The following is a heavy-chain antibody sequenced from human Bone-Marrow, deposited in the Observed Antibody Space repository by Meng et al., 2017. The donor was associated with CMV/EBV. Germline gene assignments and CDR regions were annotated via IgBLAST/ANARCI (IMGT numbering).Heavy chain of an antibody. V-gene: IGHV3-30*02. CDR1: GFTFSSYG. Sequence: GGSLRLSCAASGFTFSSYGMHWVRQAPGKGLEWVTFIRYDGTYELYIEAVKGRFTISRDNSRNTVYLQMNNLRAEDTAVYYCARGSGIFGVVIFPQHYGMDVWGQGHTVNVSS. D-gene: IGHD3-3*01. J-gene: IGHJ6*02. CDR2: IRYDGTYE. CDR3: ARGSGIFGVVIFPQHYGMDV.